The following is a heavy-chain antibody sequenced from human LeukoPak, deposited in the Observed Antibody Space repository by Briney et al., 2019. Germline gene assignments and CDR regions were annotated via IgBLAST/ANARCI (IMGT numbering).Heavy chain of an antibody. Sequence: PSQTLSLTCSVSGASISSDSYYWSWIRQPVWKGLEWIGRIYTSGSTNYNPSLKSRVTISVDTSKNQFSLKLNSVTAADTAVYYCASSRYSSSHFDYWGQGTLVTVSS. CDR3: ASSRYSSSHFDY. V-gene: IGHV4-61*02. CDR1: GASISSDSYY. CDR2: IYTSGST. D-gene: IGHD6-6*01. J-gene: IGHJ4*02.